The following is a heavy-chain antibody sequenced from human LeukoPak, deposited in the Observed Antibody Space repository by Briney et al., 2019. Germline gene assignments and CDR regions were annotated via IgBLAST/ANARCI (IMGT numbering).Heavy chain of an antibody. D-gene: IGHD4-17*01. V-gene: IGHV3-21*01. Sequence: GGSLRLSCAASGFTFSSYSMNWVRQAPGKGLEWVSSISSSSSYIYYADSVKGRFTISRDNAKNSLYLQMNSLRAEDTAVYYCARNYGDADAFDIWGQGTMVTVPS. J-gene: IGHJ3*02. CDR2: ISSSSSYI. CDR3: ARNYGDADAFDI. CDR1: GFTFSSYS.